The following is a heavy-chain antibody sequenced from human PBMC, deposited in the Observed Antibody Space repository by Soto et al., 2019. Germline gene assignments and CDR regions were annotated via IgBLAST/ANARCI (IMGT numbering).Heavy chain of an antibody. CDR3: ARRAAVAGVFY. D-gene: IGHD6-19*01. CDR2: IYYSVST. Sequence: QLQLQESGPGLVKPSETLSLSCTVSGGSLNSTNYYWDWIRQPPGKGLEWIGSIYYSVSTYYNPSLKSRVSISVDTSKNQFSLKLSSVTAAATAVYYCARRAAVAGVFYWGQGTLVTVSS. J-gene: IGHJ4*02. V-gene: IGHV4-39*01. CDR1: GGSLNSTNYY.